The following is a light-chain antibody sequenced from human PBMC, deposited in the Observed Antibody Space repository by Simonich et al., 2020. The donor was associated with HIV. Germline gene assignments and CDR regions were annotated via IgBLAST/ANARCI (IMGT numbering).Light chain of an antibody. CDR2: AAS. Sequence: DIQMTQSPSTLSASVRNRVTITCRASQSISSWLAWYQQKPGKAPKLLLYAASRLESGVPSRFSGSGSGTDYTLTISSLQPEDFATYYCQQFYSTPQTFGQGTKVEIK. CDR3: QQFYSTPQT. V-gene: IGKV1-NL1*01. J-gene: IGKJ1*01. CDR1: QSISSW.